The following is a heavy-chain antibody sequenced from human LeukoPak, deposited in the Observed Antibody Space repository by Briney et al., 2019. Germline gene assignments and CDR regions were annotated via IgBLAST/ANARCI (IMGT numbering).Heavy chain of an antibody. CDR2: ISLTGRT. V-gene: IGHV4-39*07. CDR3: SRESGAFCPFGY. Sequence: SETLSLTCTFSGVSVSSDGYYWGWVRQPPGQGLEWVGEISLTGRTNYNPSLNGRVTMSLDESSNQLSLNLTSVTAADTAIYYCSRESGAFCPFGYWGQGTLVIVPS. J-gene: IGHJ4*02. D-gene: IGHD1-26*01. CDR1: GVSVSSDGYY.